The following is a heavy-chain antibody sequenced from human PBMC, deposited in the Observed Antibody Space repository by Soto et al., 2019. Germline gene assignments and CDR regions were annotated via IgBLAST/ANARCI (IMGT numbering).Heavy chain of an antibody. V-gene: IGHV1-69*12. CDR2: IIPIFGTA. CDR1: GGTFSSYA. J-gene: IGHJ4*02. D-gene: IGHD2-15*01. CDR3: ARESRYCSGASCYFLPRIGY. Sequence: QVQLVQSGAEVKKPGSSVKVSCKASGGTFSSYAISWVRQAPGQGLEWMGGIIPIFGTANYAQKFQGRVMITADEATSTAYMELSSLRSEDTAVYYCARESRYCSGASCYFLPRIGYWGQGTLVTVSS.